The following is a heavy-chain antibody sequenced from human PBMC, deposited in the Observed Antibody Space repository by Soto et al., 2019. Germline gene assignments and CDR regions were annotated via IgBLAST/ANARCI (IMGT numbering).Heavy chain of an antibody. Sequence: LRLSCAASGFTFSSYAMSWVRQAPGKRLEWVSSISSSSSYIYYADSVKGRFTISRDNAKNSLYLQMNSLRAEDTAVYYCARAFDSSSPFDYWGQGTLVTVSS. CDR3: ARAFDSSSPFDY. V-gene: IGHV3-21*01. J-gene: IGHJ4*02. CDR1: GFTFSSYA. CDR2: ISSSSSYI. D-gene: IGHD6-13*01.